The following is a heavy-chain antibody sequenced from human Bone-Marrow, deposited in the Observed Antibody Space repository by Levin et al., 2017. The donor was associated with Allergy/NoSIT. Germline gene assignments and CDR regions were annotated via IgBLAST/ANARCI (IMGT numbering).Heavy chain of an antibody. CDR2: ISTSGATI. Sequence: GESLKISCVDSGFTFSSYEMNWVRQPPGKGLEWLSYISTSGATIYYADSVKGRFAISRDNAKNSLYLQMNSLRAEDTAVYYCASTVITTLPDYWGQGTLVTVSS. J-gene: IGHJ4*02. CDR1: GFTFSSYE. D-gene: IGHD4-17*01. CDR3: ASTVITTLPDY. V-gene: IGHV3-48*03.